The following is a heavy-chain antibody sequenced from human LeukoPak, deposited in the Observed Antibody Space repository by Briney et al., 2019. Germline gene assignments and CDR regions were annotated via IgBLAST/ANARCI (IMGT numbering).Heavy chain of an antibody. CDR3: ARRAFGQLLFDY. CDR1: GGSFSGYY. J-gene: IGHJ4*02. Sequence: SETLSLTCAVYGGSFSGYYRSWIRQPPGKGLEWIGEINHSGSTNYNPSLKSRVTISVDTSKNQFSLKLSSVTAADTAVYYCARRAFGQLLFDYWGQGTLVTVSS. V-gene: IGHV4-34*01. CDR2: INHSGST. D-gene: IGHD2-2*01.